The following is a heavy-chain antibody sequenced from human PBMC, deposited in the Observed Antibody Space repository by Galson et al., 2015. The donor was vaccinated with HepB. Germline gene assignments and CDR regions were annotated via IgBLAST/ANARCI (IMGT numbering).Heavy chain of an antibody. D-gene: IGHD6-19*01. V-gene: IGHV3-30*02. Sequence: SLRLSCAASGFTFSSYGMHWVRQAPGKGLEWVAFIRYDGSNKYYADSVKGRFTISRDNSKNTLYLQMNSLRAEDTAVYYCAKNPGIAVAGNYYYYGMDVWGQGTTVTVSS. CDR3: AKNPGIAVAGNYYYYGMDV. J-gene: IGHJ6*02. CDR1: GFTFSSYG. CDR2: IRYDGSNK.